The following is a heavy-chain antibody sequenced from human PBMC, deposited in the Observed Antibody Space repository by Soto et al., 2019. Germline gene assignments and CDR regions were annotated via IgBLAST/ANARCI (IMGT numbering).Heavy chain of an antibody. V-gene: IGHV1-18*04. CDR3: AREVVSWFDP. CDR1: GYTCTIYG. J-gene: IGHJ5*02. CDR2: ISAYNGNT. Sequence: GSVKVSGKASGYTCTIYGISGVLQAPGRGREGMGWISAYNGNTNYAQKLQGRVTMTTDTSTSTAYMELRSLRSDDTAVYYCAREVVSWFDPWGQGTLVTVSS. D-gene: IGHD2-15*01.